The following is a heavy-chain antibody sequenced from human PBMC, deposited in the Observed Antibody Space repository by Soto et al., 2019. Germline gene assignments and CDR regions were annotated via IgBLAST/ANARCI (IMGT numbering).Heavy chain of an antibody. CDR3: AKDAPGSGWLSDY. Sequence: GALGVSCAACIFTCNIYAMSWVREAPGKGLEWVSTIGGSGGGTSYADFVRGRFTISRDNSRNTLYLQMNSLRAEDTAVYYCAKDAPGSGWLSDYWGQGTLVTVSS. CDR1: IFTCNIYA. J-gene: IGHJ4*02. CDR2: IGGSGGGT. V-gene: IGHV3-23*01. D-gene: IGHD3-22*01.